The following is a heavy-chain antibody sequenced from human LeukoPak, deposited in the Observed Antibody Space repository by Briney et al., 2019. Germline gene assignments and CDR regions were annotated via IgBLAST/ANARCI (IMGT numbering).Heavy chain of an antibody. CDR3: ARETNGSGSYSNFDY. J-gene: IGHJ4*02. Sequence: GASVKVSCKTSGYTFTSYGISWVRQAPGQGLEWMGWISAYNGNTHSAQKLQGRVTMTTDTSTSTAYMELRSLRSDDTAVYYCARETNGSGSYSNFDYWGQGTLVTVSS. D-gene: IGHD3-10*01. CDR1: GYTFTSYG. CDR2: ISAYNGNT. V-gene: IGHV1-18*01.